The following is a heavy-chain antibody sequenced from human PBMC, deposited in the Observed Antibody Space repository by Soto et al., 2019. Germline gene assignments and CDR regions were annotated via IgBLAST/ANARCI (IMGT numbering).Heavy chain of an antibody. CDR2: IGTAGDT. V-gene: IGHV3-13*01. D-gene: IGHD3-22*01. Sequence: GGSQRLSCAASGFTFSNYDMHWVRQATGKGLEWVSAIGTAGDTYYPGSVKGRFTISRENAKNSLYLQMNSLRAEDTAVYYCARSSYYDSSGYHYYYYGMDVWGQGTTVTVSS. CDR1: GFTFSNYD. CDR3: ARSSYYDSSGYHYYYYGMDV. J-gene: IGHJ6*02.